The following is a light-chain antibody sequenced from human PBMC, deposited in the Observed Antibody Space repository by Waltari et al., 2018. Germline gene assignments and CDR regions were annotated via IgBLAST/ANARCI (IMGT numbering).Light chain of an antibody. Sequence: FMLTQPHSVSESPGKTVIISCTGSNGYIATNYVHWYQQRPGSAPITVIYADDQRPSGVPDRFSGSIDSSSNSASLTISGLQTEDEGDYYCQSYDSTTVVFGGGTKLTVL. J-gene: IGLJ2*01. CDR3: QSYDSTTVV. V-gene: IGLV6-57*02. CDR1: NGYIATNY. CDR2: ADD.